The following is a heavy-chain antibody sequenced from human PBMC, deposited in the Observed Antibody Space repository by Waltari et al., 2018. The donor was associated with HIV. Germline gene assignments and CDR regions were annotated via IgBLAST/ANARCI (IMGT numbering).Heavy chain of an antibody. CDR2: ICGSGGST. V-gene: IGHV3-23*01. J-gene: IGHJ5*02. Sequence: EVQLLESGGGLVQPGGSLRLSCAASGFTFSSYAMSWVRQAPGKGLEWVSAICGSGGSTYYADSVKGRFTISRYNSKNTLYLQMNSLRAEDTAVYYCAKGGIVVVVAAFNWFDPWGQGTLVTVSS. CDR3: AKGGIVVVVAAFNWFDP. CDR1: GFTFSSYA. D-gene: IGHD2-15*01.